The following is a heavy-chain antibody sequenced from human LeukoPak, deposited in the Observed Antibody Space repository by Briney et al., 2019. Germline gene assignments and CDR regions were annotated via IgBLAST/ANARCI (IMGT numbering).Heavy chain of an antibody. V-gene: IGHV1-8*01. Sequence: ASVKVSCKASGYTFTRYDINWVRQATGQGLEWMGWMNPNSGNTGYAQKFQGRVTMTRNTSISTAYMELSSLRSEDTAVYYCARAGRGYDFWSGYYQYNWFDPWGQGTLVTVSS. J-gene: IGHJ5*02. CDR3: ARAGRGYDFWSGYYQYNWFDP. CDR1: GYTFTRYD. D-gene: IGHD3-3*01. CDR2: MNPNSGNT.